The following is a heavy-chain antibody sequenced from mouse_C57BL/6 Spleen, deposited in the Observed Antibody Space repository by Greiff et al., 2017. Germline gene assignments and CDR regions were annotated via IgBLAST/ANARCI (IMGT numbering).Heavy chain of an antibody. V-gene: IGHV5-16*01. CDR2: INYDGSST. CDR3: ARDVITTVPYYWYFDV. CDR1: GFTFSDYY. D-gene: IGHD1-1*01. J-gene: IGHJ1*03. Sequence: EVQLQESEGGLVQPGSSMKLSCTASGFTFSDYYMAWVRQVPEKGLEWVANINYDGSSTYYLDSLKSRFIISRDNAKNILYLQMSSLKSEDTATYYCARDVITTVPYYWYFDVWGTGTTVTVSS.